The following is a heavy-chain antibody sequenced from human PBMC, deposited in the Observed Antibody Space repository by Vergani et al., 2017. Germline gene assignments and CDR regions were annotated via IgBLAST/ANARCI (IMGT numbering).Heavy chain of an antibody. CDR1: GGSISSGGYY. J-gene: IGHJ4*02. CDR2: IYYSGST. Sequence: QVQLQESGPGLVKPSQTLSLTCTVSGGSISSGGYYWSWIRQHPGKGLEWIGYIYYSGSTYYNPSLKSLVTISVDTSKNQFSLKLSSVTAADTAVYYCARENAKFTDFDYWGQGTLVTVSS. D-gene: IGHD3-16*01. V-gene: IGHV4-31*01. CDR3: ARENAKFTDFDY.